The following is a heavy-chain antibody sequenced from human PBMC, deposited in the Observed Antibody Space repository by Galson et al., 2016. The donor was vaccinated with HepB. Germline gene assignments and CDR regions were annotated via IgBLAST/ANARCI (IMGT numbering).Heavy chain of an antibody. Sequence: SVKVSCKASGYTFTSYYMHWVRQAPGQGLEWMGIINPSGGSTSYAQKFQARVTMTRDTSTSTVYMELSSLRSEDTAVSYCERKGRLASNWFDPWGQGTLVTV. CDR3: ERKGRLASNWFDP. V-gene: IGHV1-46*01. D-gene: IGHD6-25*01. J-gene: IGHJ5*02. CDR1: GYTFTSYY. CDR2: INPSGGST.